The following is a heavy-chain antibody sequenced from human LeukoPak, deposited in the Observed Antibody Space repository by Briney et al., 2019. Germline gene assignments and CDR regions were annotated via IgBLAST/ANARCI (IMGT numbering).Heavy chain of an antibody. CDR2: ISGSGGRT. J-gene: IGHJ4*02. D-gene: IGHD2-21*02. CDR3: AKDPLYCGGDCYPRGFDY. Sequence: GGSLRLSCAASGFTFSSFAMNWLRQAPGKGLEWVSGISGSGGRTYYADSVKGRFTISRDNSMNTLYLQMNSLRAEDTAVYYCAKDPLYCGGDCYPRGFDYWGQGTLVTVSS. V-gene: IGHV3-23*01. CDR1: GFTFSSFA.